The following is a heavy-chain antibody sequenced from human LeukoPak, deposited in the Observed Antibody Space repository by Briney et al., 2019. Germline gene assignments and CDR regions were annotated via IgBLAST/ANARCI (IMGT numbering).Heavy chain of an antibody. Sequence: GGSLRLSCAASGFTVSSYAMSWVRQAPGKGLEWVSAISGSGGSTYYADSVKGRFTISRDNPKNTLYLQMNSLRAEDTAVYYCAKLASGRSSFDYWGQGTMVTVSS. CDR1: GFTVSSYA. D-gene: IGHD6-19*01. J-gene: IGHJ4*02. CDR2: ISGSGGST. CDR3: AKLASGRSSFDY. V-gene: IGHV3-23*01.